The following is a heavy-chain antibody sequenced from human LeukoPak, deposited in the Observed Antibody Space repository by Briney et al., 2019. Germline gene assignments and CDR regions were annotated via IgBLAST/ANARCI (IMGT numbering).Heavy chain of an antibody. J-gene: IGHJ4*02. CDR3: ARIWDIVVVPAAMFDY. D-gene: IGHD2-2*01. V-gene: IGHV1-2*02. Sequence: GASVKVSCKASGYTFTGYYMHWVRQAPGQGLEWMGWINPNSGGTNYAQKFQGRVTMTRDTSISTAYMELSRLRSDDTAVYYCARIWDIVVVPAAMFDYWGQGTLVTVSS. CDR2: INPNSGGT. CDR1: GYTFTGYY.